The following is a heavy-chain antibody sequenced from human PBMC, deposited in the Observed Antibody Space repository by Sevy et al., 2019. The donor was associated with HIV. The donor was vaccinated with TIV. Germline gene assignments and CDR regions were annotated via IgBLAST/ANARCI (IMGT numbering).Heavy chain of an antibody. CDR2: IRFDATIK. V-gene: IGHV3-30*02. CDR1: GFTFSNYG. Sequence: GGSLRLSCAASGFTFSNYGMHWVRQAPGKGLEWVAFIRFDATIKYYRDSVKGRLTISRDNSKSTLHLQMNSLRAEDTATYFRAKVLRIVEIRAAIDYYYGMDVWGQGTTVTVSS. J-gene: IGHJ6*02. D-gene: IGHD2-2*01. CDR3: AKVLRIVEIRAAIDYYYGMDV.